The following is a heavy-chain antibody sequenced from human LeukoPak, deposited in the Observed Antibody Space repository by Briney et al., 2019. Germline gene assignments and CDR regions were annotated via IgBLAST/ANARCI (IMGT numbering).Heavy chain of an antibody. Sequence: SETLSLTCAVYGGSFSGYYWSWIRQPPGKGLEWIGEINHSGSTNYDPSLKSRVTISVDTSKNQFSLKLSSVTAADTAVYYCARGPDYYDSSGYYYFDYWGQGTLVTVSS. CDR1: GGSFSGYY. V-gene: IGHV4-34*01. D-gene: IGHD3-22*01. J-gene: IGHJ4*02. CDR2: INHSGST. CDR3: ARGPDYYDSSGYYYFDY.